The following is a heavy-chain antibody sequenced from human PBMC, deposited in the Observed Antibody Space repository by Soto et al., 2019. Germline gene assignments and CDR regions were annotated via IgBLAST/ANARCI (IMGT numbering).Heavy chain of an antibody. CDR1: GFTLSSYS. D-gene: IGHD3-3*01. J-gene: IGHJ3*02. Sequence: PGGSLRLSCAASGFTLSSYSMNWVRQAPGKGLEWVSYISSSSSTIYYADSVKGRFTISRDNAKNSLYLQMNSLRAEDTAVYYCARDTSPSYFDFWSGYYIDVFDIWGQGTMVTISS. CDR3: ARDTSPSYFDFWSGYYIDVFDI. CDR2: ISSSSSTI. V-gene: IGHV3-48*01.